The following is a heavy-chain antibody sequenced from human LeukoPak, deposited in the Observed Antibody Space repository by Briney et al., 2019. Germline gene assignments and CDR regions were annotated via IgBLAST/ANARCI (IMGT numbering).Heavy chain of an antibody. CDR2: IYPGDSDT. D-gene: IGHD2-2*01. V-gene: IGHV5-51*01. CDR1: GYRFATYW. CDR3: ARPRKSYAAFPAFDI. J-gene: IGHJ3*02. Sequence: GESLKISCNGSGYRFATYWIGWVRQMPGKGLEWMGIIYPGDSDTSYRPSFQGQVTISADKSISTAYLQWSSRKASDTAMYYCARPRKSYAAFPAFDIWGQGTMVTVSS.